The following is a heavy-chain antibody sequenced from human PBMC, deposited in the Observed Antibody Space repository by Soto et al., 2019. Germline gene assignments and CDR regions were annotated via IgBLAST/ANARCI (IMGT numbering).Heavy chain of an antibody. CDR2: ISSRSSYI. CDR1: GFTFSIYS. J-gene: IGHJ6*02. V-gene: IGHV3-21*01. D-gene: IGHD3-16*01. Sequence: EVQLVESGGGLVKPGGSLRLSCAASGFTFSIYSTNWVRQAPGKGLEWVSSISSRSSYIYYADSVKGRFTISRDNAKNSLYMQMNSLRAEDTAVYYCARGDVGDYYGMDVWGQGTTVTVSS. CDR3: ARGDVGDYYGMDV.